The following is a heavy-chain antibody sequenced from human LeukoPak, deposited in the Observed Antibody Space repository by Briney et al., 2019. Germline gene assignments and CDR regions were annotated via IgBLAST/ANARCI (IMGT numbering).Heavy chain of an antibody. D-gene: IGHD5-18*01. CDR1: GGSFSGYY. V-gene: IGHV4-34*01. Sequence: SETLSLTCAVYGGSFSGYYWSWIRQPPGKGLEWRGEINHRGSTNYNPSLKSRVTISVDTSKNQFSLKLSSVTAADTAVYYCARACGYSYGRRYYFDYWGQGTLVTVSS. CDR3: ARACGYSYGRRYYFDY. J-gene: IGHJ4*02. CDR2: INHRGST.